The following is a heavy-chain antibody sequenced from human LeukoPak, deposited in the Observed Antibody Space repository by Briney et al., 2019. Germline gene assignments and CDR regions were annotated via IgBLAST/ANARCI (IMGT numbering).Heavy chain of an antibody. Sequence: PGGSLRLSCAASGFTVTSNYMSWVRQAPGKGLEWVSVIYSGGSTFYADSVKGRFTISRDNSKNTVYLQMNSLRGEDTAVYYCAREDYYGSGSWDWGQGTMVTVSS. CDR1: GFTVTSNY. D-gene: IGHD3-10*01. V-gene: IGHV3-66*01. CDR3: AREDYYGSGSWD. J-gene: IGHJ3*01. CDR2: IYSGGST.